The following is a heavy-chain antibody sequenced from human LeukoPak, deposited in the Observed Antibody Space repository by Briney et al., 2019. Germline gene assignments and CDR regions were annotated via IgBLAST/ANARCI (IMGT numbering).Heavy chain of an antibody. CDR2: ISGSGGST. V-gene: IGHV3-23*01. D-gene: IGHD6-19*01. Sequence: PGGSLRLSCAASGFTFSSYAMSWVRQAPGKGLEWVSAISGSGGSTYYADSVKGRFTISRDNSKNTLYLQMNSLRAEDTALYYCASGDRNGWYFDCWGQGTLVTVSS. CDR1: GFTFSSYA. J-gene: IGHJ4*02. CDR3: ASGDRNGWYFDC.